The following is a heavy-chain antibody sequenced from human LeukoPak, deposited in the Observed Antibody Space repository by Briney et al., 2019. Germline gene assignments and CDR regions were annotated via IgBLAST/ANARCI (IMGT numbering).Heavy chain of an antibody. CDR3: AKRGGMVRGVISFDY. Sequence: HPGGSLRLSCAASGFTFSSYAMSWVRQAPGKGLEWVSAISGSGGSTYYADSVKGRFTISRDNSKNTLYLQMNSLRAEDTAVYYCAKRGGMVRGVISFDYWGQGTLVTVSS. J-gene: IGHJ4*02. D-gene: IGHD3-10*01. CDR1: GFTFSSYA. CDR2: ISGSGGST. V-gene: IGHV3-23*01.